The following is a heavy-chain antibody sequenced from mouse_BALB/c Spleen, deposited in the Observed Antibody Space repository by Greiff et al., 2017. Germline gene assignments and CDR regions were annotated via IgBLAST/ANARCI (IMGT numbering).Heavy chain of an antibody. V-gene: IGHV5-9-3*01. CDR2: ISSGGSYT. Sequence: EVQVVESGGGLVKPGGSLKLSCAASGFTFSSYAMSWVRQTPEKRLEWVATISSGGSYTYYPDSVKGRFTISRDNAKNTLYLQMSSLRSEDTAMYYCARVYYGYLYYFDYWGQGTTLTVSS. J-gene: IGHJ2*01. D-gene: IGHD1-2*01. CDR1: GFTFSSYA. CDR3: ARVYYGYLYYFDY.